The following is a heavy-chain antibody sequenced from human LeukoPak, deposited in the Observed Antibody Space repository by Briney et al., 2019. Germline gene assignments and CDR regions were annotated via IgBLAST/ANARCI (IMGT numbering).Heavy chain of an antibody. CDR1: GFTFSGET. D-gene: IGHD6-19*01. CDR3: TKNDAYASGWSFDH. V-gene: IGHV3-48*01. J-gene: IGHJ4*02. Sequence: GGSLRLSCAGSGFTFSGETMNWVRQAPGKGLEWISYVNSRSDTIYYADSVKGRFIISRDNAKNSLYLQMNSLRAEDTGVYYCTKNDAYASGWSFDHWGQGTLVTVSS. CDR2: VNSRSDTI.